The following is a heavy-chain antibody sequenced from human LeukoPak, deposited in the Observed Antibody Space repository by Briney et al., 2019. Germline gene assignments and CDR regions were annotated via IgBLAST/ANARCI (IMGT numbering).Heavy chain of an antibody. CDR1: GGSSSGYY. V-gene: IGHV4-34*01. Sequence: SETLSLTCAVYGGSSSGYYWSWIRQPPGKGLEWIGEINHSGSTNYNPSLKSRVTISVDTSKNQFSLKLSSVTAADTAVYYCARGRALAYYYYYMDVWGKGTTVTVSS. CDR3: ARGRALAYYYYYMDV. J-gene: IGHJ6*03. CDR2: INHSGST.